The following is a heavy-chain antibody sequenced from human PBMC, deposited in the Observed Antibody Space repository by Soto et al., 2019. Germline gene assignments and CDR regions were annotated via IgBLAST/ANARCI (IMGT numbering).Heavy chain of an antibody. J-gene: IGHJ4*02. D-gene: IGHD6-13*01. Sequence: SVKVSCKASGGTFSSYAISWVRQAPGQGLEWMGGIIPIFGTANYAQKFQGRVTITADESTSTAYMELSSLRSEDTAVYYCASQYIAPTDNPGVLVHWGQGNLVTVSS. CDR1: GGTFSSYA. V-gene: IGHV1-69*13. CDR3: ASQYIAPTDNPGVLVH. CDR2: IIPIFGTA.